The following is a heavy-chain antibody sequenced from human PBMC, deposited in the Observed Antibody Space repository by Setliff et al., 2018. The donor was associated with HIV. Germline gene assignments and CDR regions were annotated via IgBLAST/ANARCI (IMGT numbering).Heavy chain of an antibody. V-gene: IGHV4-4*07. J-gene: IGHJ4*02. CDR3: ATTECRGADCPQMYDY. CDR2: VYISGST. Sequence: SETLSLTCTVSGGSISSDYWSWIRQPAGKGLEWIGRVYISGSTNYSPSLKSRVTISVEASKRQWSLKLNSVTAADTAVYYCATTECRGADCPQMYDYWGQGILVTVSS. CDR1: GGSISSDY. D-gene: IGHD2-21*02.